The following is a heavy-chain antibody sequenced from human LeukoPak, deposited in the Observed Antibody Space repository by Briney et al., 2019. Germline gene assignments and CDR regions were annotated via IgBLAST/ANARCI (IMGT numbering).Heavy chain of an antibody. CDR1: GFTFSNFA. CDR3: AKAPGPYYYYGMDV. Sequence: GGSLRLSCAASGFTFSNFAMSWVRQAPGKGLEWVSVISGSGGSTYYADSVKGRFTISRDNSKNTLYLQMNSLRAEDTAAYYCAKAPGPYYYYGMDVWGQGTTVTVSS. J-gene: IGHJ6*02. V-gene: IGHV3-23*01. CDR2: ISGSGGST.